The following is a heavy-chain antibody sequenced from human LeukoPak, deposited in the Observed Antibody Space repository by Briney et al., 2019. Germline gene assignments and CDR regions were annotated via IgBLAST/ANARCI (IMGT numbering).Heavy chain of an antibody. V-gene: IGHV3-7*03. CDR3: ARTGTYYDILTGYYPTSFDY. CDR2: TKQDGSEK. D-gene: IGHD3-9*01. J-gene: IGHJ4*02. Sequence: GGSLRLSCAASGFTFSSYAMSWVRQAPGKGLEWVANTKQDGSEKYYVDSVKGRFTISRDNAKNSLYLQMNSLRAEDTAVYYCARTGTYYDILTGYYPTSFDYWGQGTLVTVSS. CDR1: GFTFSSYA.